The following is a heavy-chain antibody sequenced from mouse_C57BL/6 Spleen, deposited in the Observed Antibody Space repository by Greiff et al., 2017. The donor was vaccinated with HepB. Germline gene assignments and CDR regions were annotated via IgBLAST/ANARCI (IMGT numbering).Heavy chain of an antibody. CDR2: ISSGGSYT. CDR1: GFTFSSYG. D-gene: IGHD1-1*01. V-gene: IGHV5-6*01. CDR3: ATLRGDYFDY. J-gene: IGHJ2*01. Sequence: EVKVVDSGGDLVKPGGSLKLSCAASGFTFSSYGMSWVRQTPDKRLEWVATISSGGSYTYYPDSVKGRFTISRDNAKNTLYLQMSSLKSEDTAMYYCATLRGDYFDYWGQGTTLTVSS.